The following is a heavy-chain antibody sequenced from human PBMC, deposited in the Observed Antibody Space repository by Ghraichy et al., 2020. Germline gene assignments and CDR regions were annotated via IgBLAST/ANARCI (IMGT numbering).Heavy chain of an antibody. V-gene: IGHV4-59*08. J-gene: IGHJ4*02. Sequence: LETLSLTCSVSGDSISGNYWSWIRQAPGKGMEWIAYIYYKGTTTYNPSLESRATISADSSRSQISLKLTSVTAADTAVYYCARLRTSNYYDTSGYYYPDYWGQGTLVTVSS. CDR3: ARLRTSNYYDTSGYYYPDY. D-gene: IGHD3-22*01. CDR1: GDSISGNY. CDR2: IYYKGTT.